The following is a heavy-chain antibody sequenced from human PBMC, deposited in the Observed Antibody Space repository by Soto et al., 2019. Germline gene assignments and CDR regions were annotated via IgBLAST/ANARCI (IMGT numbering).Heavy chain of an antibody. V-gene: IGHV1-8*02. Sequence: ASVKVSCKASGYTFTSYDINWVRQATGQGLEWMGWMNPNSGNTGYAQKFQGRVTMTRNTSISTAYMELSSLRAEDTAVYDCARGGYCSSTSGDMGFDYWGQGTLVTGSS. CDR2: MNPNSGNT. CDR3: ARGGYCSSTSGDMGFDY. D-gene: IGHD2-2*02. J-gene: IGHJ4*02. CDR1: GYTFTSYD.